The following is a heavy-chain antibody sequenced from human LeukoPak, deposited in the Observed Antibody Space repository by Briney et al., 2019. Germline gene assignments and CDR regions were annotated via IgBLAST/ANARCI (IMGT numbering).Heavy chain of an antibody. Sequence: PGGSLRLSCAASGFSFSSYAMTWARQAPVKGLEWVSAISGDGTRTYYADSVKGRFTISRDNSKNTLYLQMSSLRAEDTAVYYCVKDRVSISSSGYFDYWGQGTLVTVSS. D-gene: IGHD6-13*01. J-gene: IGHJ4*02. CDR3: VKDRVSISSSGYFDY. CDR2: ISGDGTRT. V-gene: IGHV3-23*01. CDR1: GFSFSSYA.